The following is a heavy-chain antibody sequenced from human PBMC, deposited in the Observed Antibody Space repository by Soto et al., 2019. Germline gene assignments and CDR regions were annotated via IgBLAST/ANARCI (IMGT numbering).Heavy chain of an antibody. CDR3: ATAYCIDGSSCGFDY. CDR1: GFTVSNNY. V-gene: IGHV3-53*01. Sequence: RLSCAASGFTVSNNYMSWVRQAPGKGLESVSVLYTDGSTYYADSVKGRFTISRDNPKNTLYLQMNSLRVEDTALYYCATAYCIDGSSCGFDYWGQGTLVTVSS. J-gene: IGHJ4*02. CDR2: LYTDGST. D-gene: IGHD2-15*01.